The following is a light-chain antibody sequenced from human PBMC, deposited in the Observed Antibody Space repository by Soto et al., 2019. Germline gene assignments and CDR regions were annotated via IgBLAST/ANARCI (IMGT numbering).Light chain of an antibody. CDR1: QSVSSRY. J-gene: IGKJ2*01. CDR3: EHYGSSPYT. V-gene: IGKV3-20*01. Sequence: EIVLTQSPGTLSLSPGERATLSCRASQSVSSRYLAWYQQKPGQAPRPLIYGASIRATGMPDRFIGSRSGADFTRTISSLEPGGFAVYFCEHYGSSPYTVGQGTKLEGK. CDR2: GAS.